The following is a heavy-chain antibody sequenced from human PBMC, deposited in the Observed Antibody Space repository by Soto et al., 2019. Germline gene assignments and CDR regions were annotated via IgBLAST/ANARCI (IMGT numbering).Heavy chain of an antibody. J-gene: IGHJ6*02. CDR1: GFTFSSYG. Sequence: QVQLVESGGGVVQPGRSLRLSCAASGFTFSSYGMHWVRQAPGKGLEWVAVIWYDGSNKYYADSVKGRFTISRDNSKNPLYRQMNSLRAEDTAVYYCASEYCSGGSCYYYGMDVWGRGTTVTVSS. D-gene: IGHD2-15*01. CDR3: ASEYCSGGSCYYYGMDV. CDR2: IWYDGSNK. V-gene: IGHV3-33*01.